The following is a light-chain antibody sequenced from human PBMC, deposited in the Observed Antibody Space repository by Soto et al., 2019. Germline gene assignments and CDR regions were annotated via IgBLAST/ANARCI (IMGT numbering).Light chain of an antibody. CDR3: SSYTTSYFYV. CDR1: GRDIGAYDY. V-gene: IGLV2-14*01. Sequence: LAQSASVSGSPGQSITISCTGSGRDIGAYDYVSWYQQHPGKAPKLLIYGVKNRPSGVSYRFSASKSAFTASLTISGLQAEDEAHYYCSSYTTSYFYVFGPGTKVTVL. J-gene: IGLJ1*01. CDR2: GVK.